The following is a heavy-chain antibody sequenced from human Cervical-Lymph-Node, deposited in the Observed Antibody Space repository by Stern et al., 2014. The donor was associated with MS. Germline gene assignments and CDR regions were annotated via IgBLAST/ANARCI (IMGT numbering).Heavy chain of an antibody. CDR2: IRNDGVSK. Sequence: VQLVESGGGVVQPGGSLRLSCAASGLTFNTYGMHWVRQAPGKGLEWVAVIRNDGVSKRYADSVKGRFSISRDNSKQTLYLQMNSLTVEDTAIYYCAKDMRSGYAYEPLDQWGQGTLVTVSS. V-gene: IGHV3-33*03. CDR3: AKDMRSGYAYEPLDQ. J-gene: IGHJ4*02. D-gene: IGHD3-16*01. CDR1: GLTFNTYG.